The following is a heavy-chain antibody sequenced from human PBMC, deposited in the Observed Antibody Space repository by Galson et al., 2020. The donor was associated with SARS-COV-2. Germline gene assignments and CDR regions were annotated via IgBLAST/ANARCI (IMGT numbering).Heavy chain of an antibody. D-gene: IGHD6-13*01. CDR2: ISYSGST. V-gene: IGHV4-31*03. J-gene: IGHJ2*01. Sequence: SQTLSLTCTVSGGSISSSGYYWSWIRQHPGKGLEWIGYISYSGSTYYNPSLKSRVTISVDTSKNEFSLKLNSVTAADTAVYHCARESNWYLCYFDLWGRGTLVTVAS. CDR3: ARESNWYLCYFDL. CDR1: GGSISSSGYY.